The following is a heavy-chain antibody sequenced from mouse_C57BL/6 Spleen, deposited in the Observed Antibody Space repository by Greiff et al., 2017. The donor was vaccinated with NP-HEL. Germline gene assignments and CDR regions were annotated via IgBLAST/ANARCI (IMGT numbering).Heavy chain of an antibody. CDR3: ARSLSGPFAY. CDR1: GYTFTSYW. CDR2: IYPSDGET. J-gene: IGHJ3*01. D-gene: IGHD3-2*02. V-gene: IGHV1-61*01. Sequence: QVQLQQPGAELVRPGSSVKLSCKASGYTFTSYWMDWVKQRPGQGLEWIGNIYPSDGETHYNQKFKDKATLTVDKSSSTAYMQLSSLTSEDSAVYYCARSLSGPFAYWGQGTLVTVSA.